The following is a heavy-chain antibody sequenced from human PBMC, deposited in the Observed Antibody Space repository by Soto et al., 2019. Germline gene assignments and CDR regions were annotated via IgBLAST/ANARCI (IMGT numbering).Heavy chain of an antibody. D-gene: IGHD3-3*01. CDR2: IYWDDAK. J-gene: IGHJ4*02. CDR3: AHRVLRTVFGLVTTTAIYFDF. CDR1: GFSLTTSGVG. V-gene: IGHV2-5*02. Sequence: QITLNESGPTVVRPTETLTLTCRFSGFSLTTSGVGVGWIRQSPGKAPEWLALIYWDDAKRSSASLKSRLTITQDTSKDQVVLTVSDLDPTDTATYYCAHRVLRTVFGLVTTTAIYFDFWGQGTPVAVSS.